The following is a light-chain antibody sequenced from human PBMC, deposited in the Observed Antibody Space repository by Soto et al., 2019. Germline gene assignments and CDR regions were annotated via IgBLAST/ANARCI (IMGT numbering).Light chain of an antibody. CDR3: QQYGSSPT. CDR2: DVS. Sequence: EIVLTQSPGTLSLSPGERATLSCRSSQSVSSNYLAWYQQKPAQAPRLVIYDVSGRATGIPDRFSGSGSGTDFTLTISRLEPEDFAVYYWQQYGSSPTFGQGNKVEIK. CDR1: QSVSSNY. J-gene: IGKJ1*01. V-gene: IGKV3-20*01.